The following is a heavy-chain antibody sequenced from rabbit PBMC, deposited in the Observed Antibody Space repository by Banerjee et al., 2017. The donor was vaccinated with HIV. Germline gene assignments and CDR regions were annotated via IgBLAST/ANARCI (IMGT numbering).Heavy chain of an antibody. CDR3: ARDLAAVTGWNFDL. Sequence: QEQLEESGGDLVKPEGSLTLTCTASGFSFSNKYVMCWVRQAPGKGLEWIACINTSSGNTVYASWAKDRFTISRTSSTTVTLQMTSLTAADTATYFCARDLAAVTGWNFDLWGPGTLVTVS. V-gene: IGHV1S45*01. D-gene: IGHD7-1*01. CDR2: INTSSGNT. J-gene: IGHJ4*01. CDR1: GFSFSNKYV.